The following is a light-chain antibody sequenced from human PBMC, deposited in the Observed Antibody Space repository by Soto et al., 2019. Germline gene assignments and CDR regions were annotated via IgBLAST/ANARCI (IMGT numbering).Light chain of an antibody. J-gene: IGLJ3*02. V-gene: IGLV2-8*01. CDR2: EVT. Sequence: QAVVTQPPSASGSPGRSVTISCTGTSSDVGGYDYVSWFQQHPGKAPKLIIYEVTKRPSGVPDRFSASKSGNTASLTVSGLQAEDEADYYCSSYTTTSTLVFGGGTKLTVL. CDR3: SSYTTTSTLV. CDR1: SSDVGGYDY.